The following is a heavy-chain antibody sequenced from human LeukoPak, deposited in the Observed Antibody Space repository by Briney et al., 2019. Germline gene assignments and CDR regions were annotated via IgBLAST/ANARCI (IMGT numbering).Heavy chain of an antibody. J-gene: IGHJ5*02. Sequence: ASVKLSCKASGGTFTSYAISWGRQAPGQGLEWMGGIIPIFGTANYAPKFQGRVTITTDESTSTAYMELSSLRSEDTAVYYCARDDVGYYDSSGYYNWFDPWGQGTLVTVSS. V-gene: IGHV1-69*05. CDR2: IIPIFGTA. D-gene: IGHD3-22*01. CDR3: ARDDVGYYDSSGYYNWFDP. CDR1: GGTFTSYA.